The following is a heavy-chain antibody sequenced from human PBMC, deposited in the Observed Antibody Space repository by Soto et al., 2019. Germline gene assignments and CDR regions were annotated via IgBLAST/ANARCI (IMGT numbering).Heavy chain of an antibody. J-gene: IGHJ5*02. CDR1: GYTFTGYY. V-gene: IGHV1-2*04. D-gene: IGHD3-16*01. Sequence: ASVKVSCKASGYTFTGYYMHWVRQAPGQGLEWMGLINPNSGGTNYAQKFQGWVTMTRDTSISTAYMELSRLRSDDTAVYYCARAREFGWFDPWGQGTLVTVSS. CDR3: ARAREFGWFDP. CDR2: INPNSGGT.